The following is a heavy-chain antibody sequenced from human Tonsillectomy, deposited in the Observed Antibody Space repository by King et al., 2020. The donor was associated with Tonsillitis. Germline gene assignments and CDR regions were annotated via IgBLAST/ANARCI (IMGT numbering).Heavy chain of an antibody. CDR3: ASVRVECRSINCYHYMDV. J-gene: IGHJ6*03. CDR1: RGSISSRSYY. V-gene: IGHV4-61*02. D-gene: IGHD1-26*01. Sequence: QLQESGPRLVKPSQTLSLTCTVSRGSISSRSYYWSWIRQPAGKGLEWIGRIYPSGSANYNPSLKRRVTMSVETSKSQFSLRLSSVTAADTAIYNCASVRVECRSINCYHYMDVWGNGTTVTVSS. CDR2: IYPSGSA.